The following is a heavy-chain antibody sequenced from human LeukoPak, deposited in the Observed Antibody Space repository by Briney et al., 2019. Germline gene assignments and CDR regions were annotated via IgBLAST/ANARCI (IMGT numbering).Heavy chain of an antibody. V-gene: IGHV4-59*01. D-gene: IGHD3-10*01. J-gene: IGHJ4*02. CDR3: ARGRPTYYYGSGLFDY. Sequence: PSETLSLTCTVSGGSISSYYWSWIRQPPGKGLEWIGYIYYSGSTNYNPSLKSRVTMSLDTSKNQFSLKVSSVTAADTAVYYCARGRPTYYYGSGLFDYWGRGTLVTVSS. CDR1: GGSISSYY. CDR2: IYYSGST.